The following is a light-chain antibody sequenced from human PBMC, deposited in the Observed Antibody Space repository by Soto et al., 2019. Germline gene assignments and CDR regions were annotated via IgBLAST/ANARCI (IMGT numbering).Light chain of an antibody. CDR3: QHYYSYPLA. CDR2: KAS. J-gene: IGKJ4*01. Sequence: DIQMTQSPSTLSASVGDRVTITCRASQSISSWLAWYQQKPGKVPKLLIHKASSLESGVPSRFSGSVSGPEFTLTISSLQPDDFATYYCQHYYSYPLAFAGGTKVEIK. V-gene: IGKV1-5*03. CDR1: QSISSW.